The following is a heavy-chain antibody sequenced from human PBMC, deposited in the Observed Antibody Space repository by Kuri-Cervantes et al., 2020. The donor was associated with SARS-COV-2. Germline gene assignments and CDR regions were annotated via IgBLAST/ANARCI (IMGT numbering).Heavy chain of an antibody. Sequence: GESLKISCAASGFTFSGHWIHWVRQAPGKGLEWVSTISGTGSATYYADSVKGRFTISRDNSKNTLYLQMNSLRAEDTAVYYCAKRLPYDFWSGPGSVVDVWGQGTTVTVSS. CDR2: ISGTGSAT. CDR3: AKRLPYDFWSGPGSVVDV. CDR1: GFTFSGHW. V-gene: IGHV3-23*01. D-gene: IGHD3-3*01. J-gene: IGHJ6*02.